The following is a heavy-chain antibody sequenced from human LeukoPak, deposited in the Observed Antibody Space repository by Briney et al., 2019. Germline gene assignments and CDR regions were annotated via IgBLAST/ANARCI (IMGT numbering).Heavy chain of an antibody. V-gene: IGHV4-34*01. CDR1: GGSFSGYY. Sequence: SEILSLTCAVYGGSFSGYYWSWIRQPPGKGLEWIGEINHSGSTNYNPSPKSRVTISVDTSKNQFSLKLSSVTAADTAVYYCARSLLWFGSHFDYWGQGTLVTVSS. D-gene: IGHD3-10*01. CDR3: ARSLLWFGSHFDY. J-gene: IGHJ4*02. CDR2: INHSGST.